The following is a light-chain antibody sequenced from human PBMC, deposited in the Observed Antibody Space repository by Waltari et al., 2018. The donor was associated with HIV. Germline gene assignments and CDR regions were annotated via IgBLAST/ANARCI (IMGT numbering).Light chain of an antibody. CDR2: AAS. CDR1: QGISSW. J-gene: IGKJ1*01. Sequence: DIQMTQSPYSVSASVGDRVTINCQASQGISSWLDWYQKKPGKDPKLLIYAASSLQIGLPSRFSGSGSGTYFTLTISSLHPEDFATYYCQQANSFPWTFGQGTKVEI. V-gene: IGKV1-12*02. CDR3: QQANSFPWT.